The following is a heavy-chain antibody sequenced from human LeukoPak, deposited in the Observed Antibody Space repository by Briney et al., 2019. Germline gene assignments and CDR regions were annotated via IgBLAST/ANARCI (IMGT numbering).Heavy chain of an antibody. D-gene: IGHD5-18*01. CDR2: IIPIFGTA. V-gene: IGHV1-69*05. CDR1: GGTFSSYA. CDR3: AVLGQRGYSYGFHY. Sequence: SVKVSCKASGGTFSSYAISWVRQAPGQGLEWMGGIIPIFGTANYAQKFQGRVTITTDESTSTAYMELSSLRSEDTAVYYCAVLGQRGYSYGFHYWGQGTLVTVSS. J-gene: IGHJ4*02.